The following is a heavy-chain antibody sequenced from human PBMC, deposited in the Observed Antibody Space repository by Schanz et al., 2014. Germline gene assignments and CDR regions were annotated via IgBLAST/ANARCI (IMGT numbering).Heavy chain of an antibody. CDR3: AKGMGYCSGGTCYDYYYYGLDV. Sequence: VQLLQFGGGVVQPGGSLRLSCAASGFTFSSYAMSWVRQAPGKGLEWVSAISGSGGSTYYADSVKGRFTISRDNSENTLYLQMNSLSADDTAVFYCAKGMGYCSGGTCYDYYYYGLDVCGEGTTVTVSS. J-gene: IGHJ6*04. CDR2: ISGSGGST. V-gene: IGHV3-23*01. CDR1: GFTFSSYA. D-gene: IGHD2-15*01.